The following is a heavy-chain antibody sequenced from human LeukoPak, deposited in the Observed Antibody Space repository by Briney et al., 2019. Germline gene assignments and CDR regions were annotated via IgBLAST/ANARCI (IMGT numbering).Heavy chain of an antibody. CDR1: GYTLTELS. J-gene: IGHJ6*03. CDR3: ATALGYCSGGSCYFYMDV. V-gene: IGHV1-24*01. Sequence: GASVKVSCKVSGYTLTELSMHWVRQAPGKGLEWRGGFDPEDGETIYAQKFQGRVTMTEDTSTDTAYMELSSLRSEDTAVYYCATALGYCSGGSCYFYMDVWGKGTTVTVSS. D-gene: IGHD2-15*01. CDR2: FDPEDGET.